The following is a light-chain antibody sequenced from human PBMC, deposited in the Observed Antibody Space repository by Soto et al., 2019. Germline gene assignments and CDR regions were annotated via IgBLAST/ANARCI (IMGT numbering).Light chain of an antibody. CDR2: DTS. CDR3: QHYANSVWT. CDR1: QSVTFK. J-gene: IGKJ1*01. Sequence: EMVLTQSPAILSLSPGESATHSCGASQSVTFKLAWYQQKPGLAPRLLIYDTSTRATGIPDRFSGSGYGTDFTLTISRLEPEDFAVYYCQHYANSVWTFGQGTKVEVK. V-gene: IGKV3D-20*01.